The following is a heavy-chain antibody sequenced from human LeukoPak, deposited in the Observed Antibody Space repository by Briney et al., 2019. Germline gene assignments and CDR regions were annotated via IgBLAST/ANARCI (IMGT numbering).Heavy chain of an antibody. CDR3: AREKGGNSGFDY. CDR2: IYHSGST. J-gene: IGHJ4*02. Sequence: SETLSLTCAVSGGSISSGGYSWSWIRQPPGTGLEWIGYIYHSGSTYYNPSLKSRVTISVDRSKNQFSLKLSSVTAADTAVYYCAREKGGNSGFDYWGQGTLVTVSS. D-gene: IGHD4-23*01. CDR1: GGSISSGGYS. V-gene: IGHV4-30-2*01.